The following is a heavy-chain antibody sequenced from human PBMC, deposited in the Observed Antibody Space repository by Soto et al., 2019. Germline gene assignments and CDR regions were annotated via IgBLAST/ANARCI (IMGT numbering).Heavy chain of an antibody. V-gene: IGHV3-30*18. CDR1: GFTFSSYG. Sequence: GGSLRLSCAASGFTFSSYGMHWVRQAPGKGLEWVAVISYDGSNKYYADSVKGRFTISRDNSKNTLYLQMNSLRAEDTAVYYCAKMMGIVVLPAASGGDYYYGMDVWGQGTTVTVSS. CDR2: ISYDGSNK. D-gene: IGHD2-2*03. CDR3: AKMMGIVVLPAASGGDYYYGMDV. J-gene: IGHJ6*02.